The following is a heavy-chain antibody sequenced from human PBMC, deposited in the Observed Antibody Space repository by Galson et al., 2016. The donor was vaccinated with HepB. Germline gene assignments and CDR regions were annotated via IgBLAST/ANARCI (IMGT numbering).Heavy chain of an antibody. D-gene: IGHD1-26*01. CDR1: RGTLSSHG. CDR3: ARGWELLDY. CDR2: MIPMFGAV. Sequence: SVKVSCKASRGTLSSHGITWVRQAPGQGLEWMGEMIPMFGAVTYEQKFQGRVTVAADESTNTVYMELSSLTSEDTAVYYCARGWELLDYWSQGTLLTVSS. J-gene: IGHJ4*02. V-gene: IGHV1-69*13.